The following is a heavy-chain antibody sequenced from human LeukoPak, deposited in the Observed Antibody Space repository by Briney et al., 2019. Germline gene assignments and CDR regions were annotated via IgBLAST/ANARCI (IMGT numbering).Heavy chain of an antibody. V-gene: IGHV3-11*01. CDR2: ISSSGSAI. CDR1: GFTFSDYY. J-gene: IGHJ6*02. D-gene: IGHD6-13*01. Sequence: PGGSLRLSCAASGFTFSDYYMSWIRQAPGKGLEWVPYISSSGSAIYYADSVKGRFTISRDNAKNSLYLQMNSLRAEDTAVYYCARDLDLMDHIAAAGGFIAYYGMDVWGQGTTVTVSS. CDR3: ARDLDLMDHIAAAGGFIAYYGMDV.